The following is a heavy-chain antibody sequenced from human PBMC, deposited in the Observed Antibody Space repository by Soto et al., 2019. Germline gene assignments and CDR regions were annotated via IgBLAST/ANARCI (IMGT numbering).Heavy chain of an antibody. Sequence: PSETLSLTCAVYGGSFSGYYWSWIRQPPGKGLEWIGEINHSGSTNYNPSLKSRVTISVDTSKNQFSLKLSSVTAADTAVYYCARDGIALTRYYYYYYGMDVWDRGTTVTVSS. CDR2: INHSGST. CDR1: GGSFSGYY. J-gene: IGHJ6*04. CDR3: ARDGIALTRYYYYYYGMDV. D-gene: IGHD6-13*01. V-gene: IGHV4-34*01.